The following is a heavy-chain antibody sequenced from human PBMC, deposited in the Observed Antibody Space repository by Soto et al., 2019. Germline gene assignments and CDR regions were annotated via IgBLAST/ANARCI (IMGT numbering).Heavy chain of an antibody. CDR1: GYTFTSYG. D-gene: IGHD5-18*01. J-gene: IGHJ4*02. Sequence: ASVKVSFKASGYTFTSYGISWVRQAPGQGLEWMGWISAHNGNTKYAQKLQGRVTMTTDTSTSTAYMELRSLRSDDTAVYYCARDLSYGLCDYWGQGTLVTVSS. CDR2: ISAHNGNT. V-gene: IGHV1-18*01. CDR3: ARDLSYGLCDY.